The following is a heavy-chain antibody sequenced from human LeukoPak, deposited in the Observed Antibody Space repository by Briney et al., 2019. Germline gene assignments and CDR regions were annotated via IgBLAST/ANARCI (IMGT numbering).Heavy chain of an antibody. V-gene: IGHV4-39*01. CDR1: GGSISSSSYY. CDR2: IYYSGST. J-gene: IGHJ4*02. D-gene: IGHD3-22*01. Sequence: SETLSLTCTVSGGSISSSSYYWGWTRQPPGKGLEWIGSIYYSGSTYYNPSLKSRVTISVDTSKNQFSLKLSSVTAADTAVYYCAIGYYDSSGYHYLWIWGQGTLVTVSS. CDR3: AIGYYDSSGYHYLWI.